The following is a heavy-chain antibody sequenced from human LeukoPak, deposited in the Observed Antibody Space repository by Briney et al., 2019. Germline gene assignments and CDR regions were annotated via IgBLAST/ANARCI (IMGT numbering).Heavy chain of an antibody. CDR3: ARNYGGYDGTDF. D-gene: IGHD5-12*01. CDR1: GFTFDHYG. J-gene: IGHJ4*02. Sequence: GGSLRLSCAASGFTFDHYGMSWVRRAPGKGLEGVSGINWKGAGTGYADTVKGRFTISRDSARNSLYSQMNSLRAVDTALYYCARNYGGYDGTDFWGQGTLVTVSS. V-gene: IGHV3-20*04. CDR2: INWKGAGT.